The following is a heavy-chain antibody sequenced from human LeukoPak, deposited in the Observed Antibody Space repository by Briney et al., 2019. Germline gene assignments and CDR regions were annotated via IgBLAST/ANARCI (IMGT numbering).Heavy chain of an antibody. V-gene: IGHV3-48*02. CDR1: GFTFSDYS. J-gene: IGHJ3*02. CDR2: IGANSAI. Sequence: PGGSLRLSCAASGFTFSDYSMNWVRQAPGKGLEWVSYIGANSAIYYADSVKGRFTISRDNAKNSLSLQMNSLRDDDTAVYYCAREGYYGAFDIWGQGTVFTVSS. CDR3: AREGYYGAFDI. D-gene: IGHD3-10*01.